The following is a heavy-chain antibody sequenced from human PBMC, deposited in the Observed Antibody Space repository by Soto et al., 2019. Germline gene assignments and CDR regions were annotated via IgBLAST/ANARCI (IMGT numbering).Heavy chain of an antibody. J-gene: IGHJ4*02. D-gene: IGHD1-26*01. CDR1: GYTFTSYG. Sequence: QVQLVXSGXXXXXXGASVKVSCKASGYTFTSYGISWVRQAPGQGLEWMGWISAYNGNTNYAQKLQGRVTMTTDPSTSTAYMELRSLRSDDTAVYYCARGGSGMATIAAFDYWGQGTLVTVSS. CDR3: ARGGSGMATIAAFDY. CDR2: ISAYNGNT. V-gene: IGHV1-18*01.